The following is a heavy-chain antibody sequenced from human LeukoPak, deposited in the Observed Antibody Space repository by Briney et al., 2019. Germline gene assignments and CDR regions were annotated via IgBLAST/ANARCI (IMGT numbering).Heavy chain of an antibody. CDR3: ARRDRGSSDAFDI. CDR1: GFTLSDYY. V-gene: IGHV3-11*04. Sequence: GGSLRLSCAASGFTLSDYYMSWIRQAPGKGLEWVSYISSSGSTIYYADSVKGRFTTSRDNAKNSLYLQMNSLRAEDTAVYYCARRDRGSSDAFDIWGQGTMVTVSS. CDR2: ISSSGSTI. J-gene: IGHJ3*02. D-gene: IGHD6-6*01.